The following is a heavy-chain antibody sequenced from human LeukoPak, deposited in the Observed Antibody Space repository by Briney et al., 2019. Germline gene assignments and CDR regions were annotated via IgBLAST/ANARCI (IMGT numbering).Heavy chain of an antibody. Sequence: GGSLRLSCAASEFTFSNYAMSWVRQAPGKGLEWVSAISGSGGSTYYADSVKGRFTISRDNSKNTLYLQMNSLRAEDTAVYYCAKAQDIVVVPAAMGFDYWGQGTLVTVSS. D-gene: IGHD2-2*01. V-gene: IGHV3-23*01. CDR3: AKAQDIVVVPAAMGFDY. CDR2: ISGSGGST. CDR1: EFTFSNYA. J-gene: IGHJ4*02.